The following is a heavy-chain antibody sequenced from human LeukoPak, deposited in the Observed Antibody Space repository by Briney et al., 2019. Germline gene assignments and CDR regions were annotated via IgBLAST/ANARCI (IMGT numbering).Heavy chain of an antibody. D-gene: IGHD5-24*01. Sequence: SETLSXXXTVSGGSISSYYWSWIRQPAGKGLEWIGRIYTSGSTNYNPSLKSRVTMSVDTSKNQFSLKLSSVTAADTAVYYCASLGDGYNSDYWGQGPLVTVS. CDR1: GGSISSYY. J-gene: IGHJ4*02. CDR2: IYTSGST. V-gene: IGHV4-4*07. CDR3: ASLGDGYNSDY.